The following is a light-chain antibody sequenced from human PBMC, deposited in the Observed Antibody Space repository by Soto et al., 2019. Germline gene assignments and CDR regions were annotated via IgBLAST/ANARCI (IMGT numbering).Light chain of an antibody. Sequence: QSVLTQPPSASGTPGQRVTIDCSGSSSNIGSNTVNWYQQLPGTAPKLHIYTNNQRPSGVPDRFSGSKSGTSASLAISGLQSDDEADYYCAAWDDSLNGCVFGGGTKLTVL. V-gene: IGLV1-44*01. J-gene: IGLJ3*02. CDR3: AAWDDSLNGCV. CDR2: TNN. CDR1: SSNIGSNT.